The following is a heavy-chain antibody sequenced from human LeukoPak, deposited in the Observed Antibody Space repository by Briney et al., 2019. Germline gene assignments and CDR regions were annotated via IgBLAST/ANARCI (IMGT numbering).Heavy chain of an antibody. CDR3: ARGTVTMDY. Sequence: SDTLSLTCAASGGSISSYYWSWIRQPPEKGLEWIGYIYYSGGTKYNPALKSRVTISIDSSKNQFSLNLSSVTAADTAVYYCARGTVTMDYWGRGTLVTVSS. V-gene: IGHV4-59*13. D-gene: IGHD4-17*01. CDR1: GGSISSYY. J-gene: IGHJ4*02. CDR2: IYYSGGT.